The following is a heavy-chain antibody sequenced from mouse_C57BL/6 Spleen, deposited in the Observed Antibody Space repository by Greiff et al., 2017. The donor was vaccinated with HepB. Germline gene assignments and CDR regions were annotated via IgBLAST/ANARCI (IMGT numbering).Heavy chain of an antibody. CDR3: ARSRGNYLAD. Sequence: VQLKQSGPELVKPGASVKISCKASGYSFTGYYMNWVKQSPEKSLEWIGENNPSTGGTTYNQKLKAKDTLTVDKTSSTAYMQLKSRTSEDSAVYYCARSRGNYLADWGQGTLVTVSA. CDR2: NNPSTGGT. V-gene: IGHV1-42*01. J-gene: IGHJ3*01. D-gene: IGHD2-1*01. CDR1: GYSFTGYY.